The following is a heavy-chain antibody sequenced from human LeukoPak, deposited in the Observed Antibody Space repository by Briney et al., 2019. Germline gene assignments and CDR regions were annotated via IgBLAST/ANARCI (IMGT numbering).Heavy chain of an antibody. CDR1: GFTFSSYA. J-gene: IGHJ3*02. Sequence: GGSLRLSCAASGFTFSSYAMSWVRQAPGKRLEWVSAISGSGGSTYYADSVKGRFTISRDNSKNTLYLQMNSLRAEDTAVYYCAQRQGYCSSTSCYVFGAFDIWGQGTMVTVSS. V-gene: IGHV3-23*01. D-gene: IGHD2-2*01. CDR3: AQRQGYCSSTSCYVFGAFDI. CDR2: ISGSGGST.